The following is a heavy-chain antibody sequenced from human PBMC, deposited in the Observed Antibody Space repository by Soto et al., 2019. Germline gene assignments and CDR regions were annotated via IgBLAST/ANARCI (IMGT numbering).Heavy chain of an antibody. CDR3: ANALGLYYFDY. D-gene: IGHD3-16*01. CDR1: GYTFTSYA. Sequence: QVQLVQSGAEVKKPGASVKVSCKASGYTFTSYAMHWVRQAPGQRLEWMGWINAGNGNTKYSQKFQGRVTITRDTSASTAYMELSSLRSEDTAVQYCANALGLYYFDYWGQGTLVTVSS. J-gene: IGHJ4*02. V-gene: IGHV1-3*01. CDR2: INAGNGNT.